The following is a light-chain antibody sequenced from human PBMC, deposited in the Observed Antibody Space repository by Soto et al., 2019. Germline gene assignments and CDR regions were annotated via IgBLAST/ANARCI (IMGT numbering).Light chain of an antibody. CDR3: QQYDYLPLT. J-gene: IGKJ4*01. CDR2: DAS. V-gene: IGKV1-33*01. CDR1: QDISNY. Sequence: DIQMTQSPSSLSASVGDRVTITCQASQDISNYLNWYQQKPGKAPKLLIYDASNLETGVPSRFSGSGSGTDFTFTISSLQLEDIATYYCQQYDYLPLTFGGGTKVDI.